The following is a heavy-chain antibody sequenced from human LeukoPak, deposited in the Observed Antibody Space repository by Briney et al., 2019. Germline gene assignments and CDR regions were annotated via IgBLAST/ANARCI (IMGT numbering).Heavy chain of an antibody. J-gene: IGHJ4*02. D-gene: IGHD1-26*01. V-gene: IGHV3-30-3*01. CDR2: ISYDGSNK. CDR3: ERGEDFDC. CDR1: GFTFSSYA. Sequence: GGSLRLSCAASGFTFSSYAMHWVRQAPGKGLEWVAVISYDGSNKYYADSVKGRFTISRDNSKNTLYLQMNSLRAEDTAVYYCERGEDFDCWGQGTLVTVSS.